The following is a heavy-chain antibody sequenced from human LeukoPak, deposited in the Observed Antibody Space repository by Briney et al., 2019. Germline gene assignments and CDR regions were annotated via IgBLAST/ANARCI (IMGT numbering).Heavy chain of an antibody. Sequence: SETLSLTCTVSGGSISSSSYYWSWIRQPPGKGLEWIGYTHPSGNTNYSPSLKSRVTISIDTSRNQFSLKLSSVTAADTAVYYCARKAPKKGWFDPWGQGTLVTVSS. CDR1: GGSISSSSYY. J-gene: IGHJ5*02. CDR2: THPSGNT. V-gene: IGHV4-61*05. CDR3: ARKAPKKGWFDP.